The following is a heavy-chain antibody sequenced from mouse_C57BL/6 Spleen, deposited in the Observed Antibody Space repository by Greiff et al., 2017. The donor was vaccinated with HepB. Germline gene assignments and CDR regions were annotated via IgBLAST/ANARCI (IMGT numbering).Heavy chain of an antibody. CDR1: GYTFTSYT. CDR3: ASLLRFDV. J-gene: IGHJ1*03. Sequence: QVQLQQSGAELARPGASVKMSCKASGYTFTSYTMHWVKQRPGQGLEWIGYINPSSGYTKYNQKFKDKATWTADKSSSTAYMQLSSLTSEDSAVYYCASLLRFDVWGTGTTVTVSS. V-gene: IGHV1-4*01. D-gene: IGHD1-1*01. CDR2: INPSSGYT.